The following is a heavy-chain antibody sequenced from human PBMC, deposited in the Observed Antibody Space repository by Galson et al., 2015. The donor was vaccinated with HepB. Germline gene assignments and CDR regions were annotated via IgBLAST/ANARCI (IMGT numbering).Heavy chain of an antibody. CDR2: FDPEDGET. CDR3: ATDQGSVGAIFVDDAFDI. CDR1: GYTLTELS. Sequence: SVKVSCKVSGYTLTELSMHWVRQAPGKGLEWMGGFDPEDGETIYAQKFQGRVTMTEDTSTDTAYMELSSLRSEDTAVYYCATDQGSVGAIFVDDAFDIWGQGTMVTVSS. V-gene: IGHV1-24*01. D-gene: IGHD1-26*01. J-gene: IGHJ3*02.